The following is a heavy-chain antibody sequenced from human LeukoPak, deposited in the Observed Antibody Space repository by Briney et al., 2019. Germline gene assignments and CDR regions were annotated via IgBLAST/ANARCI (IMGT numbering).Heavy chain of an antibody. CDR3: AKSAHLRITMVRGVIPYFDY. V-gene: IGHV3-23*01. CDR1: GFTFSSYG. J-gene: IGHJ4*02. CDR2: ISGSGGST. Sequence: GGSLRLSCAASGFTFSSYGMSWVRQAPGKGLEWVSAISGSGGSTYYADSVKGRFTISRDNSKNTLYLQMNSLRAEDTAVYYCAKSAHLRITMVRGVIPYFDYWGQGTLVTVSS. D-gene: IGHD3-10*01.